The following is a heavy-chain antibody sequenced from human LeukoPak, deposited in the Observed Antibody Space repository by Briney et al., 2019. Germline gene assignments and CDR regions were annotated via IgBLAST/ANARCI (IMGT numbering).Heavy chain of an antibody. CDR1: GYSISSGYY. V-gene: IGHV4-38-2*02. CDR3: ASDRSGYFDY. D-gene: IGHD3-22*01. CDR2: MYHDGST. Sequence: SETLPLTCSVSGYSISSGYYWGWIRQPPGKGLEWIGSMYHDGSTYYNPSLNSRVTLSVDTSKNQFSLKLSSVTAADTAVYYCASDRSGYFDYWGQGTLVTVSS. J-gene: IGHJ4*02.